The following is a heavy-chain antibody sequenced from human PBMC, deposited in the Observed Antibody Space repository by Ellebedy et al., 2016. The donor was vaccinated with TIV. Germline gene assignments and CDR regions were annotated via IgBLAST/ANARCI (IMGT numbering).Heavy chain of an antibody. Sequence: GESLKISXAASGFTFSSYWMSWVRQAPGKGLEWVANIKQDGSEKYYVDSVKGRFTISRDNAKNSLYLQMNSLRAEDTAVYYCARVWGGPAATELDPWGQGTLVTVSS. V-gene: IGHV3-7*03. J-gene: IGHJ5*02. CDR2: IKQDGSEK. CDR1: GFTFSSYW. D-gene: IGHD2-2*01. CDR3: ARVWGGPAATELDP.